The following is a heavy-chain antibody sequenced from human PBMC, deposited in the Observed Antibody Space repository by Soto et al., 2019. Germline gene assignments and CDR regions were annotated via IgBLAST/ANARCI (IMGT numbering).Heavy chain of an antibody. V-gene: IGHV3-23*01. D-gene: IGHD4-17*01. CDR2: ITGSGRST. CDR3: ANYYGDYAGGEFFQH. CDR1: GFTFSNYA. Sequence: EVQLLESGGDLVQPGGSLRLSCALSGFTFSNYAMNWVRQAPGKGLEWVSAITGSGRSTYYAESVKGRFIISRDNSKNTLYLQMNSLRAEDTAVYYCANYYGDYAGGEFFQHWGQGTLVTVSS. J-gene: IGHJ1*01.